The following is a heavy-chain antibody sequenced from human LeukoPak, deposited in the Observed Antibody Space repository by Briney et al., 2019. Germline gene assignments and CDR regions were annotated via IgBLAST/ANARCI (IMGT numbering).Heavy chain of an antibody. D-gene: IGHD3-10*01. CDR2: IYYSGST. Sequence: SETLSLTCTVSGGSISSYYWSWIRQPPGKGLEWIGYIYYSGSTNYNPSLKSRVTISVDTSKNQFSLKLSSVTAADTAVYYCARDNFSGFGEFNWFDPWGQGTLVTVSS. V-gene: IGHV4-59*01. J-gene: IGHJ5*02. CDR3: ARDNFSGFGEFNWFDP. CDR1: GGSISSYY.